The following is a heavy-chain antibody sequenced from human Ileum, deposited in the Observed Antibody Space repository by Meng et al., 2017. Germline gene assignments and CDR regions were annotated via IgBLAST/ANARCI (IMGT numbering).Heavy chain of an antibody. D-gene: IGHD2-2*01. V-gene: IGHV1-18*01. Sequence: QVHLVQSGPEVRKPGASVKVSCQASGYSFTNYGINWVRQAPGKGLEWMGWTSTYNSNRNYAQSLQGRVTMTTDTSTITAYMELRSLTFDDTAVYYCARGRHCSSTTCYLSDSWGQGTLVTVSS. CDR1: GYSFTNYG. J-gene: IGHJ4*02. CDR3: ARGRHCSSTTCYLSDS. CDR2: TSTYNSNR.